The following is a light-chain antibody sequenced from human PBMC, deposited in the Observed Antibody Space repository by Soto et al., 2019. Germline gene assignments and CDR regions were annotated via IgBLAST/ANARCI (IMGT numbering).Light chain of an antibody. Sequence: AIQMTQSPSSLSASIGDRVTITCRASQGIRNDLGWYQQKPGQAPNLLIYVASSLQSGVPSRFNGSGSGTDFNLTISSLQPEDFATYYCLQDYNYPRTFGQGTKVEIK. CDR3: LQDYNYPRT. CDR2: VAS. V-gene: IGKV1-6*01. J-gene: IGKJ1*01. CDR1: QGIRND.